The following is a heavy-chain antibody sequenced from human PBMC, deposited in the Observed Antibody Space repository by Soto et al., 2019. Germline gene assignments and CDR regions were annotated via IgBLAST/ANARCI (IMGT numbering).Heavy chain of an antibody. J-gene: IGHJ4*02. CDR1: GFTVSSNY. V-gene: IGHV3-53*01. Sequence: LRLSCAASGFTVSSNYLNWVRQAPGKGLEWVSVIYSGGRTYYADSVKGRFTISRDNSKNTLYLQMSSLRAEDTAVYYCVRGELPFDYWGQGTLVTVSS. CDR2: IYSGGRT. D-gene: IGHD1-7*01. CDR3: VRGELPFDY.